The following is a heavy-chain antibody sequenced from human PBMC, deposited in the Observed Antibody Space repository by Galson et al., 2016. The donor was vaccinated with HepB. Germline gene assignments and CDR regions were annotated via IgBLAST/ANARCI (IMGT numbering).Heavy chain of an antibody. CDR2: IKSETYGGTA. CDR3: TIMKPGYCIITSCYGAFDI. V-gene: IGHV3-15*01. Sequence: SLRLSCAASGITVANTWMNWVRQAPGKGLEWVGRIKSETYGGTADYAAPVKGRFTISRDDSANTLYLQMSSLKIEDTAVYFCTIMKPGYCIITSCYGAFDIWGQGTMVAVSS. J-gene: IGHJ3*02. D-gene: IGHD2-2*01. CDR1: GITVANTW.